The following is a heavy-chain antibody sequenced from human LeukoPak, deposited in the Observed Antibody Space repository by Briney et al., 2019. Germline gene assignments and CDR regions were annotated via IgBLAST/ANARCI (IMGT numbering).Heavy chain of an antibody. J-gene: IGHJ4*02. D-gene: IGHD6-13*01. Sequence: GGSLGLSGAASGFTFVGYGLGWVGQAPGKGLEWLTNIKQDGSEKYYVDSVKGRFTISRDNAKNSLYLQMNSLRAEDTAVYYCARDLTIIAAAPADHWGQGTLVTVSS. CDR2: IKQDGSEK. CDR3: ARDLTIIAAAPADH. CDR1: GFTFVGYG. V-gene: IGHV3-7*01.